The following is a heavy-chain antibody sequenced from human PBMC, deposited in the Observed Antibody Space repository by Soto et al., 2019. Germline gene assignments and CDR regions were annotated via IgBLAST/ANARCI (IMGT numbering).Heavy chain of an antibody. CDR1: GFSLSTSGVG. V-gene: IGHV2-5*02. CDR2: IYWDDDK. CDR3: AHSVYYYDSSGYRYWYFDL. J-gene: IGHJ2*01. D-gene: IGHD3-22*01. Sequence: QITLKESGPTLVKPTQTLTLTCTFSGFSLSTSGVGVGWIRQPPGKALEWLALIYWDDDKRYSPSLKSRLTITKDTSKNQVVLTMTNKDPVDTATYYCAHSVYYYDSSGYRYWYFDLWGRGTLVTVSS.